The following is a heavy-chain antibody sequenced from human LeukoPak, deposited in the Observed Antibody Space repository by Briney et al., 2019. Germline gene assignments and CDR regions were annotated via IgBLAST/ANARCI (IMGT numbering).Heavy chain of an antibody. D-gene: IGHD3-16*02. CDR2: IKQDGSEK. CDR1: GFTFSSYW. Sequence: PGGSLRLPCAASGFTFSSYWMSWVRQAPGKGLEWVANIKQDGSEKYYVDSVKGRFTISRDNAKNSLYLQMNSLRAEDTAVYYCARVMITFGGVIVTYYFDYWGQGTLVTVSS. CDR3: ARVMITFGGVIVTYYFDY. V-gene: IGHV3-7*01. J-gene: IGHJ4*02.